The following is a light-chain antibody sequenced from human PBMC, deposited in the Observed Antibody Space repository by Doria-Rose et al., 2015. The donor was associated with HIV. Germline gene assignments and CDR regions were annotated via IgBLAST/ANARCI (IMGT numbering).Light chain of an antibody. J-gene: IGKJ1*01. CDR1: QSFSSTY. V-gene: IGKV3-20*01. CDR2: DGS. CDR3: HQYGTSWT. Sequence: EIVLTQSPGTLSLSPGERATLSCRASQSFSSTYLAWYQQKSGQAPSLLIYDGSTRATGIPDRFSASESWTDFTLTINRLEPEDFALYYCHQYGTSWTFGQGTKVEI.